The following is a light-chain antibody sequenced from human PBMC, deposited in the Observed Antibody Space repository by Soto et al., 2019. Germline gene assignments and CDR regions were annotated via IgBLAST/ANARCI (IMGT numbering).Light chain of an antibody. J-gene: IGKJ3*01. Sequence: DTQMTQSPSSLSASVGDRVTITCRASQGIYNYLAWYQQKPGKVPKILIYAASSLVSGVPSRFSGSGSGTDFTLTISSLQHEDVATYYCQKCNRAPFTFAPGTKVDIK. V-gene: IGKV1-27*01. CDR3: QKCNRAPFT. CDR1: QGIYNY. CDR2: AAS.